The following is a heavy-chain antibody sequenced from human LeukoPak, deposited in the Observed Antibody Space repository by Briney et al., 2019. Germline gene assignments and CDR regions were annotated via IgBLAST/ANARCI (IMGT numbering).Heavy chain of an antibody. Sequence: ASVKVSCKASGGTFSSYAISWVRQAPGQGLEWMGGIIPIFGTANYAQKFQGRVTITADESTSTAYMELSSLRSKDTAVYYCAREYYYDSSGYPKTHYYYYGMDVWGQGTTVTVSS. CDR3: AREYYYDSSGYPKTHYYYYGMDV. CDR1: GGTFSSYA. CDR2: IIPIFGTA. V-gene: IGHV1-69*13. J-gene: IGHJ6*02. D-gene: IGHD3-22*01.